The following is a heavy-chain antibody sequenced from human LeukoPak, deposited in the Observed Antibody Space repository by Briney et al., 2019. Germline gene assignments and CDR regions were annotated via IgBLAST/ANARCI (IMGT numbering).Heavy chain of an antibody. Sequence: KPSETLSLTCTVSGGSISSYYWSWIRQPPGKGLEGIGYIYYSGSTNYNPSLKSRVTISVDTSKNQFSLKLSSVTAAATAVYYCAREIXLDYYDSSGYYYRXAFXXWGQXTMXT. CDR3: AREIXLDYYDSSGYYYRXAFXX. V-gene: IGHV4-59*01. CDR2: IYYSGST. CDR1: GGSISSYY. J-gene: IGHJ3*02. D-gene: IGHD3-22*01.